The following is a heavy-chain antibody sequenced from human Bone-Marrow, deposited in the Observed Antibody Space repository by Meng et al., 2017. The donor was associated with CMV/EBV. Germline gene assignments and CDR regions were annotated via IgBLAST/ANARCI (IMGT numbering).Heavy chain of an antibody. Sequence: GESLKISCAAFGFTFSSYAMHWVRQAPGKGLEWVAVISYDGSNKYYADSVKGRFTISRDNSKNTLYLQMNSLRAEDTAVYYCARDSGSSSWPNFQHWGQGTLVTVSS. J-gene: IGHJ1*01. D-gene: IGHD6-13*01. CDR3: ARDSGSSSWPNFQH. CDR2: ISYDGSNK. CDR1: GFTFSSYA. V-gene: IGHV3-30*14.